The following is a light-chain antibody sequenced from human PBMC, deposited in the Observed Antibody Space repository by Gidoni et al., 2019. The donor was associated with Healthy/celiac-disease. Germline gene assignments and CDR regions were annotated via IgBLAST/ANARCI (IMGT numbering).Light chain of an antibody. V-gene: IGKV3-11*01. J-gene: IGKJ3*01. CDR1: QSVSSY. CDR3: QQRSNWPST. CDR2: DAS. Sequence: EIVLTQSPATLSSSPGERATPSCRASQSVSSYLAWYQQKPGQAPRLLIYDASNRATGIPARFSGSGSGTDFTLTISSLEPEDFAVYYCQQRSNWPSTFGPGTKVDIK.